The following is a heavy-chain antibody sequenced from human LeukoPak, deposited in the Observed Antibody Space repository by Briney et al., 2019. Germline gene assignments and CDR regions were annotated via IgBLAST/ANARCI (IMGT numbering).Heavy chain of an antibody. D-gene: IGHD3-3*01. CDR3: ASFGGSRGALDI. V-gene: IGHV4-59*07. J-gene: IGHJ3*02. CDR2: FYDCGST. CDR1: GGSISIYY. Sequence: SDTLSLTCTVCGGSISIYYGSWIRQPQGKGLEWIGYFYDCGSTNYNPSLKGRVHISIDSSKNQFSLKLSTVTAADTAVYYCASFGGSRGALDIWGQGTMATVSS.